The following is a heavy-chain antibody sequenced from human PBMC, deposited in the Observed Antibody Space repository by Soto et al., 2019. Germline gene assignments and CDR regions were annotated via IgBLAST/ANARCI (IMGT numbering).Heavy chain of an antibody. CDR2: IYYSGST. D-gene: IGHD3-22*01. CDR1: GGSISSYY. CDR3: AGGYGSGYYYWFDP. Sequence: KPSETLSLTCTVSGGSISSYYWSWIRQPPGKGLEWIGYIYYSGSTNYNPPLKSRVTISVDTSKNQFSLKLSSVTAADTAVYYCAGGYGSGYYYWFDPWGQGTLVTVS. V-gene: IGHV4-59*01. J-gene: IGHJ5*02.